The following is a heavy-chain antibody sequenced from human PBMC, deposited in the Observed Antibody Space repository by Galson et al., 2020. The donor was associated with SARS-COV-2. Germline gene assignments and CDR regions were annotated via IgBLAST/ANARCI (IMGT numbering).Heavy chain of an antibody. V-gene: IGHV4-39*07. J-gene: IGHJ6*02. D-gene: IGHD3-10*01. CDR2: IYYSGST. CDR3: ARDKRTGVPPSDYYYYYGMDV. CDR1: GGSISSSSYY. Sequence: SETLSLTCTVSGGSISSSSYYWGWIRQPPGKGLEWIGSIYYSGSTYYNPSLKSRVTISVDTSKNQFSLKLSSVTAADTAVYYCARDKRTGVPPSDYYYYYGMDVWGQGTTVTVSS.